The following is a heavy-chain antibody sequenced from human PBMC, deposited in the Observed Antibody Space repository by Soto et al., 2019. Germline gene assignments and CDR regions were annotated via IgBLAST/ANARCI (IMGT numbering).Heavy chain of an antibody. V-gene: IGHV5-10-1*01. CDR2: IDPSDSQT. CDR3: ARQIYDSDTGPNFQYYFDS. D-gene: IGHD3-22*01. J-gene: IGHJ4*02. CDR1: GYRFAGYW. Sequence: GDSLKLSCKGSGYRFAGYWITWVRQKPGKGLEWMGRIDPSDSQTYYSPSFLGHVTISVTKSITTVFLQWSSLRASDTAMYYCARQIYDSDTGPNFQYYFDSWGQGTPVTVSS.